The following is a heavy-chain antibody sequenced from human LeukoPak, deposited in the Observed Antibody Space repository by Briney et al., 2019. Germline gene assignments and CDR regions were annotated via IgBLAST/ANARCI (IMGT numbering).Heavy chain of an antibody. CDR3: VRDGKFCSSTNCYLRGGHWYDP. CDR2: MNPNSGNT. CDR1: GYTFTSYD. J-gene: IGHJ5*02. Sequence: ASVKVSCKASGYTFTSYDINWVRQATGQGLEWMGWMNPNSGNTGYAQKFQGRVTMTRNTSTTTAYMELSSLTSEDTAVYYCVRDGKFCSSTNCYLRGGHWYDPWGQGTPVTVSS. D-gene: IGHD2-2*01. V-gene: IGHV1-8*01.